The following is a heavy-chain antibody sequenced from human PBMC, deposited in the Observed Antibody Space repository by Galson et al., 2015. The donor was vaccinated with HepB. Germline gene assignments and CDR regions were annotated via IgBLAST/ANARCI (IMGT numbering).Heavy chain of an antibody. V-gene: IGHV1-69*13. Sequence: SVKVSCKASGGTFSSYAISWVRQAPGQGLEWMGGIIPIFGTANYAQKFQGRVTITADESTSTAYMELSSLRSEDTAVYYCARGGVVNLYYYYGMDVWGQGTTVTVSS. J-gene: IGHJ6*02. CDR3: ARGGVVNLYYYYGMDV. D-gene: IGHD3-3*01. CDR2: IIPIFGTA. CDR1: GGTFSSYA.